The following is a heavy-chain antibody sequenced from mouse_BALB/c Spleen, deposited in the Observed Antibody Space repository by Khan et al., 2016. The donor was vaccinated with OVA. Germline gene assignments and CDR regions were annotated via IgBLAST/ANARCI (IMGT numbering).Heavy chain of an antibody. D-gene: IGHD1-1*01. Sequence: EVQLQESGPGLVKPSQSLSLTCTVTGYSITSNYAWNWIRQFPGNKLEWRGYISYSGSTSYNPSLKSRISITRDTSKNQFFLQLNSVNTDDTATYYCARKYYYGYAVDYWGQGTSVTVSS. CDR1: GYSITSNYA. V-gene: IGHV3-2*02. CDR3: ARKYYYGYAVDY. J-gene: IGHJ4*01. CDR2: ISYSGST.